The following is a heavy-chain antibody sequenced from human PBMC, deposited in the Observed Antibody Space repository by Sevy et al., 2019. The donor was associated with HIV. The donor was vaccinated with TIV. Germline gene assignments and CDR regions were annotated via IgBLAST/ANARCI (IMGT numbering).Heavy chain of an antibody. V-gene: IGHV3-9*01. CDR3: AKDHYYDSSGYYHGFDY. D-gene: IGHD3-22*01. Sequence: GGSLRLSCAASGFTFDDYAMHWVRQAPGKGLEWVSGISWNSGSIGYADSVKGRFTISRDNAKNSLYLQMNSLRAEDTALYYCAKDHYYDSSGYYHGFDYWGQGTLVTVSS. CDR2: ISWNSGSI. J-gene: IGHJ4*02. CDR1: GFTFDDYA.